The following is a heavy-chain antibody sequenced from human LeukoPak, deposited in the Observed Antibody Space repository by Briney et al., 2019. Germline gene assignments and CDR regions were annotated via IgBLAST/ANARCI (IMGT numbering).Heavy chain of an antibody. CDR1: GGSVSSSSYC. Sequence: SETLSLTCAVSGGSVSSSSYCWGWIRQPPGKGLEWIGYIYYSGSTNYNPSLKSRVTMSVDASKNQFSLKLSSVTAADTAVYYCARDRLGEPIDYWGRGTLVTVSS. D-gene: IGHD3-16*01. J-gene: IGHJ4*02. CDR3: ARDRLGEPIDY. V-gene: IGHV4-61*01. CDR2: IYYSGST.